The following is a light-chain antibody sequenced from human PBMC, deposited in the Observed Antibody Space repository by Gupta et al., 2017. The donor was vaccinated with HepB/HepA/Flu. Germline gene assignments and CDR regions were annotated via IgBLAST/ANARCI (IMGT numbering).Light chain of an antibody. Sequence: DIVLTQSPEILALSPGERATLSCRASQTVSSYLAWYQQKPGQAPRLLIYDVSHRDTGIPARFSGGGFGKDFPLTISGREPEDFAIYYCHQLGKWPLLTFGQGTRLEIK. CDR3: HQLGKWPLLT. CDR1: QTVSSY. CDR2: DVS. V-gene: IGKV3-11*01. J-gene: IGKJ5*01.